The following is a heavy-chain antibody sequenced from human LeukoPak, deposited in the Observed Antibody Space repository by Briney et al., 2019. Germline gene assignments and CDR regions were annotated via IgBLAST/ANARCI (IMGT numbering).Heavy chain of an antibody. J-gene: IGHJ4*02. CDR1: GDSISTSNSY. CDR2: IYHSGST. V-gene: IGHV4-39*07. Sequence: PSGTLSLTCTVSGDSISTSNSYSGWIRQPPGKGLEWIGSIYHSGSTNYNPSLKSRVTKSVDKSKNQFSLKLSSVTAADAAVYCCARAPYDFWSGYYGGLYFDYWGQGTLVTVSS. D-gene: IGHD3-3*01. CDR3: ARAPYDFWSGYYGGLYFDY.